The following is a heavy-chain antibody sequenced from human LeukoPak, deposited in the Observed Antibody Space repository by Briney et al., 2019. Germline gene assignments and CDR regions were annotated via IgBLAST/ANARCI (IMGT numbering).Heavy chain of an antibody. V-gene: IGHV5-51*01. CDR3: ARQGDSSGWYGSFDY. Sequence: PGESLKISCKGSGYSFTSYWIAWVRQMPGKGLEWMGIICPGDSDTRYSPSFQGQVTISADKSISTAYLQWSSLQASDSAMYYCARQGDSSGWYGSFDYWGQGTLVTVSS. CDR2: ICPGDSDT. CDR1: GYSFTSYW. J-gene: IGHJ4*02. D-gene: IGHD6-19*01.